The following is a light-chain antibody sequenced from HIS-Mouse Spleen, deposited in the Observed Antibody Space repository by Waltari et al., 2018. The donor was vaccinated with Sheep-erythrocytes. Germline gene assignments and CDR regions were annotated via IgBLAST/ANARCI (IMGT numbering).Light chain of an antibody. CDR3: YSTDSSGNGV. J-gene: IGLJ2*01. Sequence: SYELTQPPSVSVSPGQTAMITCSGDALPKKYAYWYQQKPGQAPVLVNYEDSKRPSGIPGRFSGSSSGTMATLTISGAQVEDEADYYCYSTDSSGNGVFGGGTKLTVL. CDR2: EDS. V-gene: IGLV3-10*01. CDR1: ALPKKY.